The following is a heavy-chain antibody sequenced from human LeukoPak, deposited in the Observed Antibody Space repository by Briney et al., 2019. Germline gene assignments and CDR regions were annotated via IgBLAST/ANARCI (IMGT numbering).Heavy chain of an antibody. CDR2: IYYSGST. CDR1: GGSISSYY. Sequence: SETLSLTCTVSGGSISSYYWSWIRQPPGKGLEWIGYIYYSGSTNYNPSLKSRVAISVDTSKNQFSLKLSSATAADTAVYYCARVQGYRKGSQRFYFDYWGQGTLVTVSS. CDR3: ARVQGYRKGSQRFYFDY. D-gene: IGHD6-13*01. J-gene: IGHJ4*02. V-gene: IGHV4-59*01.